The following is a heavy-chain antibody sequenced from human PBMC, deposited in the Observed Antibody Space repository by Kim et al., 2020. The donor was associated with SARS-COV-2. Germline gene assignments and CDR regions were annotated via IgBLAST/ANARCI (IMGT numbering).Heavy chain of an antibody. CDR3: ARDLLTY. J-gene: IGHJ4*02. D-gene: IGHD3-10*01. V-gene: IGHV3-7*01. Sequence: ESEKNYVESVSGPSTTSRDNAKNSLYLQMSSLRAEDTAVYYCARDLLTYWGQGTLVTVSS. CDR2: ESEK.